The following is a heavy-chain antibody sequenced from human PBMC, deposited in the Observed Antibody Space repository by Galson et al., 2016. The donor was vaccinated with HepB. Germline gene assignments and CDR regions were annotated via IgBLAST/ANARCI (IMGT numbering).Heavy chain of an antibody. Sequence: SVKVSCKASGGPFSNYAINWVRHAPGHGLEWMGRIFPMSGTADYAQKFQGRVTITADESTSTAHMELSSLRIDDTAVYYCAREGTHIYCRGGNCYFGTWGQGTLGTVSS. J-gene: IGHJ4*02. CDR3: AREGTHIYCRGGNCYFGT. V-gene: IGHV1-69*13. CDR1: GGPFSNYA. D-gene: IGHD2-15*01. CDR2: IFPMSGTA.